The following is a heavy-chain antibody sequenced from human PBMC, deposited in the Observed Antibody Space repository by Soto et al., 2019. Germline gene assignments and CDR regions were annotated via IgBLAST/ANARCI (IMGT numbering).Heavy chain of an antibody. CDR1: EFTVTSNY. CDR2: IYSGGST. J-gene: IGHJ4*02. CDR3: ARATYCTGCNCLLDY. D-gene: IGHD2-15*01. V-gene: IGHV3-53*04. Sequence: EVQLVESGGGLVQPGGSLRLSCAASEFTVTSNYMSWVRQAPGKGLEWVSVIYSGGSTYYADFVKGRFTISRDNSKNTVYLQMTSVRADDTSVYYCARATYCTGCNCLLDYCGQGTLVTVSS.